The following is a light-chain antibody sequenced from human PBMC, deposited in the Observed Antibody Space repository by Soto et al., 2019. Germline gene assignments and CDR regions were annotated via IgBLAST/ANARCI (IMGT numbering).Light chain of an antibody. CDR2: EVS. CDR3: SSYTSSSTDVV. CDR1: SSDVGGHNY. J-gene: IGLJ2*01. Sequence: QSALTQPASVSGSPGQSITISCTGTSSDVGGHNYVSWYQQHPGKAPKLMICEVSNRPSGVSNRFSGSKSGNTASLTISGLQAEDEADYYCSSYTSSSTDVVFGGGTKLTVL. V-gene: IGLV2-14*01.